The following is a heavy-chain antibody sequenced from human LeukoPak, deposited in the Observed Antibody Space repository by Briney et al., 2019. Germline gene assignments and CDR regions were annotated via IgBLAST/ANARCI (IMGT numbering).Heavy chain of an antibody. D-gene: IGHD2-15*01. CDR3: ARARGYCSGGTCYSSGDYYYYGMDV. V-gene: IGHV3-48*01. Sequence: GGSLRLSCAASGFTFSSYSMNWVRQAPGKGLEWVSYVSSSSSTIYYAGSVKGRFTISRDNAKNSLYLQMNSLRAEDTAVYFCARARGYCSGGTCYSSGDYYYYGMDVWGQGTTVTVSS. J-gene: IGHJ6*02. CDR1: GFTFSSYS. CDR2: VSSSSSTI.